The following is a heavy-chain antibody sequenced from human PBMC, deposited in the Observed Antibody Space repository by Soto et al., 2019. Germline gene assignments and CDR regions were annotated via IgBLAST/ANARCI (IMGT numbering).Heavy chain of an antibody. D-gene: IGHD3-22*01. Sequence: GGSLRLSCAASGFTFSSYGMHWVRQAPGKGLEWVAVISYDGSNKYYADSVKGRFTISRDNSKNTLYLQMNSLRAEDTAVYYCAKGYYYDSSLFDYWGQGTLVTVSS. CDR3: AKGYYYDSSLFDY. J-gene: IGHJ4*02. CDR1: GFTFSSYG. V-gene: IGHV3-30*18. CDR2: ISYDGSNK.